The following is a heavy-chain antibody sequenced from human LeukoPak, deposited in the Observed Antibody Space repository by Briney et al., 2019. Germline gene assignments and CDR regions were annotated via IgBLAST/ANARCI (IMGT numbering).Heavy chain of an antibody. CDR1: GFTFSDHA. J-gene: IGHJ6*02. V-gene: IGHV3-7*01. Sequence: HPGGSLRLSCSASGFTFSDHAMSWVRQAPGKGLEWVANIKQDGSEKYYVDSVKGRFTISRDNAKNSLYLQMNSLRAEDTAVYYCARAASFSYGMDVWGQGTTVTVSS. D-gene: IGHD6-6*01. CDR3: ARAASFSYGMDV. CDR2: IKQDGSEK.